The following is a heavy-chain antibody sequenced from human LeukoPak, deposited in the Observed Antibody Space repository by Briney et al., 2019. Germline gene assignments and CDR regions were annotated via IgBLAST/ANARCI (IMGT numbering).Heavy chain of an antibody. CDR2: IYYSGST. CDR3: ARRGKTTIRSVAGSGGAFDY. V-gene: IGHV4-39*07. D-gene: IGHD6-19*01. J-gene: IGHJ4*02. CDR1: GGSISSSSYY. Sequence: SETLSLTCTVSGGSISSSSYYWGWIRQPPGKGLEWIGSIYYSGSTYYNPSLKSRVTISVDTSKNQFSLKLSSVTAADTAVYYCARRGKTTIRSVAGSGGAFDYWGQGTLVTVSS.